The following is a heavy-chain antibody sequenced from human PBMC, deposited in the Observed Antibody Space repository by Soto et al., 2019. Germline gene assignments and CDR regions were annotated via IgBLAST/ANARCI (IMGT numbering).Heavy chain of an antibody. CDR3: VRGEQYSGTTFAY. V-gene: IGHV6-1*01. J-gene: IGHJ4*01. D-gene: IGHD1-26*01. CDR1: GPXVYHIRHG. CDR2: TYYRSKWYF. Sequence: LTLTLGITGPXVYHIRHGCSGVRPAPSRGLEWLGSTYYRSKWYFAYAVSVRGRITINPDTYKNQYSLQLNSVTPADTAVYFCVRGEQYSGTTFAYSGQGTL.